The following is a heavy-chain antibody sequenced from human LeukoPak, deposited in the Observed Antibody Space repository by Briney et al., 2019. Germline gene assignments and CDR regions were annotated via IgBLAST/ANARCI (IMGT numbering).Heavy chain of an antibody. CDR3: AKDPLYSGSYYYFDY. V-gene: IGHV3-23*01. CDR1: GFTFSSYA. J-gene: IGHJ4*02. Sequence: GGSLRLSCAASGFTFSSYAMSWVRQAPGKGLEWVSAISGSGGSTYYADSVKGRFTISRDNSKNTLYLQMNSLRAEDTAVYYCAKDPLYSGSYYYFDYWGQGTLVTVSS. D-gene: IGHD1-26*01. CDR2: ISGSGGST.